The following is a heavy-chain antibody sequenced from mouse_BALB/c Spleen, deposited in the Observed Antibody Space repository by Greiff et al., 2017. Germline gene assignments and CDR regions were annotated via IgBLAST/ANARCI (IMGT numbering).Heavy chain of an antibody. V-gene: IGHV1-12*01. J-gene: IGHJ4*01. CDR2: IYPGNGDT. D-gene: IGHD2-4*01. CDR3: ASFSTIYYDYDGYAMDY. Sequence: QVQLQQPGAELVKPGASVKMSCKASGYTFTSYNMHWVKQTPGQGLEWIGAIYPGNGDTSYNQKFKGKATLTADKSSSTAYMQLSSLTSEDSAVYYCASFSTIYYDYDGYAMDYWGQGTSATVSS. CDR1: GYTFTSYN.